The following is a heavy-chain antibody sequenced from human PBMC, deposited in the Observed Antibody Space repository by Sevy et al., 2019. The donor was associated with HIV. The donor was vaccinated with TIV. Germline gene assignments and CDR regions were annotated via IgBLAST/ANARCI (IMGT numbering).Heavy chain of an antibody. CDR2: IWYEGINK. V-gene: IGHV3-33*01. D-gene: IGHD3-10*01. CDR1: GFAFSTYG. J-gene: IGHJ4*01. Sequence: GESLKISCTASGFAFSTYGMHWVRQAPGKGLEWVAIIWYEGINKDYAEPVKGRFTISRDNSKNTLYLQMNSLRVDDKAVYYWAGERRSSGIGYWGQGTLVTVSS. CDR3: AGERRSSGIGY.